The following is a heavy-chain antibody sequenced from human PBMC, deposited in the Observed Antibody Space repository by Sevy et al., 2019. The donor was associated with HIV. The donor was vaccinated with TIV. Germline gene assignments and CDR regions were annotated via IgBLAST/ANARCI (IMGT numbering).Heavy chain of an antibody. V-gene: IGHV4-34*01. J-gene: IGHJ5*02. CDR3: ARSPPVVVVPGAPSWFDP. CDR1: DGSFRGYY. Sequence: SETLSLTCAVHDGSFRGYYWNWIRQLPGNGLEWIGEINESGITYYNPSLKSRVTISVDTSKKQFSLKLNSVTAADTAVYFCARSPPVVVVPGAPSWFDPWGQGTLVTVSS. CDR2: INESGIT. D-gene: IGHD2-2*01.